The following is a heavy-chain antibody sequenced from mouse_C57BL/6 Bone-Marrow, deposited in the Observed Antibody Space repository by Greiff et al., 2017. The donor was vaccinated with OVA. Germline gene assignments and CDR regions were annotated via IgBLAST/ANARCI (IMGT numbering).Heavy chain of an antibody. CDR2: ISNGGGST. J-gene: IGHJ2*01. V-gene: IGHV5-12*01. CDR3: ARRREYDGSDY. D-gene: IGHD2-14*01. Sequence: EVQVVESGGGLVQPGGSLTLSCAASGFTFSDYYMYWVRQTPEKRLEWVAYISNGGGSTYYPDTVKGRFTISRDNAKNTLYLQMSRLKSEDTAMYYCARRREYDGSDYWGQGTTLTVSS. CDR1: GFTFSDYY.